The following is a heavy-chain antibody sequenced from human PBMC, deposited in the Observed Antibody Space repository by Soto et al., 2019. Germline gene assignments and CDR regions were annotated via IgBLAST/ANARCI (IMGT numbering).Heavy chain of an antibody. CDR1: GFTFTTYA. D-gene: IGHD2-21*01. CDR3: AKRYDCGGCGAFDI. CDR2: VSGGGVTT. V-gene: IGHV3-23*01. Sequence: QPGGSLRLSCAASGFTFTTYALSWVRQAPGKGLEWVSVVSGGGVTTYYTDSVKGRFTISRDNSKNTLYLQMNSLRAEDTAVYYCAKRYDCGGCGAFDIWGQGTMVTVSS. J-gene: IGHJ3*02.